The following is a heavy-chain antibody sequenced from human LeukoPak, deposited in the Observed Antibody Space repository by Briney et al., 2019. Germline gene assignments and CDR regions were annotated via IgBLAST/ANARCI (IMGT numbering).Heavy chain of an antibody. CDR1: GFTFSSYA. Sequence: GGSLRISCAASGFTFSSYAMHWVRQAPGKGLEWVAVISYDGSNKYYADSVKGRFTISRDNSKNTLYLQMNSLRAEDTAVYYCARSVSSGWYDYWGQGTLVTVSS. D-gene: IGHD6-19*01. CDR3: ARSVSSGWYDY. CDR2: ISYDGSNK. J-gene: IGHJ4*02. V-gene: IGHV3-30-3*01.